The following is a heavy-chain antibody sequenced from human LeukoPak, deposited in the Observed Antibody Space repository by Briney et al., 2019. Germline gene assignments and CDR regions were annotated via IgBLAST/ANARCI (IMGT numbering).Heavy chain of an antibody. CDR1: GGSFSGYY. Sequence: SETLSLTCAVYGGSFSGYYWSWIRQPAGKGLEWIGRIYTSGSTNYNPSLKSRVTMSVDTSKNQFSLKLSSVTAADTAVYYCARGGIWSPPDWGQGTLVTVSS. CDR3: ARGGIWSPPD. V-gene: IGHV4-59*10. D-gene: IGHD2-21*01. CDR2: IYTSGST. J-gene: IGHJ4*02.